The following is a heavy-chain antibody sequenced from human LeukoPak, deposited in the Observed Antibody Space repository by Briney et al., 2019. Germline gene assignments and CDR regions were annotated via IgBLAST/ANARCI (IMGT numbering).Heavy chain of an antibody. D-gene: IGHD3-22*01. V-gene: IGHV3-30-3*01. CDR2: ISYDGSNK. CDR3: ARDSVGGYYDSSGPIIDY. CDR1: GFTFSSYA. J-gene: IGHJ4*02. Sequence: GGSLRLSCAASGFTFSSYAMHWVRQAPGKGLEWVAVISYDGSNKYYADSVKGRFTISRDNSKNTLYLQMNSLRAEDTAVYYCARDSVGGYYDSSGPIIDYWGQGTLVTVSS.